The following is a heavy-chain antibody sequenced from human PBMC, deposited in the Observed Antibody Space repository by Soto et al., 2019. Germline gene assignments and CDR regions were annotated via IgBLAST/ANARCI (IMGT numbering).Heavy chain of an antibody. V-gene: IGHV1-69*13. D-gene: IGHD6-19*01. CDR3: ARGRKSRAVAGNVYFDY. CDR2: IIPIFGTA. Sequence: GASVKVSCKASGGTFSSYAISWVRQAPGQGLEWMGGIIPIFGTANYAQKFQGRVTITADESTSTAYMELSSLRSEDTAVYHCARGRKSRAVAGNVYFDYWGQGTLVTVSS. CDR1: GGTFSSYA. J-gene: IGHJ4*02.